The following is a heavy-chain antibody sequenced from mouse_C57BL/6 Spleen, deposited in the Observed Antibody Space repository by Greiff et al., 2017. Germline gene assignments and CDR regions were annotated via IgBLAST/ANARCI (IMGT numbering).Heavy chain of an antibody. J-gene: IGHJ1*03. CDR1: GYTFTSYW. V-gene: IGHV1-50*01. CDR2: IDPSDSYT. D-gene: IGHD1-1*01. CDR3: ARPFITTVVGYFDV. Sequence: VQLQQSGAELVKPGASVKLSCKASGYTFTSYWMQWVKQRPGQGLECIGEIDPSDSYTNYNQNFKGKATLTVDTSSSTAYMQLSSLTSEDSAVYYCARPFITTVVGYFDVWGTGTTVTVSS.